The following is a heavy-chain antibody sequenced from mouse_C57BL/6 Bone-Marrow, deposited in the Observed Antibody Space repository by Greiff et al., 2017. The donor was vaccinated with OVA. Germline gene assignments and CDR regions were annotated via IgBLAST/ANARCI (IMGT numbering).Heavy chain of an antibody. V-gene: IGHV1-54*01. Sequence: QVQLQQSGAELVRPGTSVKVSCKASGYAFTNYLIEWVKQRPGQGLEWIGVINPGSGGTNYNEKFKGKATLTADKSSSTAYMQLSSLTSEDSAVYFCARVFYGHYYAVDYWCQGTSVTVSS. CDR3: ARVFYGHYYAVDY. CDR2: INPGSGGT. D-gene: IGHD2-1*01. J-gene: IGHJ4*01. CDR1: GYAFTNYL.